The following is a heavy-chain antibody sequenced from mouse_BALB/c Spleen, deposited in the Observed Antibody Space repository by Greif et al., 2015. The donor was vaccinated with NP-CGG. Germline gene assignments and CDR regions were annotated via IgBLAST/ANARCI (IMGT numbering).Heavy chain of an antibody. CDR2: IYPGGGDT. V-gene: IGHV1-82*01. D-gene: IGHD1-1*01. CDR3: ARGGSAVVAHKSYWYFDV. J-gene: IGHJ1*01. CDR1: GYAFSSSW. Sequence: VMLVESGPELVKPGASVKISCKASGYAFSSSWMNWVKQRPGQGLEWIGRIYPGGGDTNHNGKFKGKATLTADKSSSTAHMQQRSVPSVVCAVYFCARGGSAVVAHKSYWYFDVWRAGTTVTVSS.